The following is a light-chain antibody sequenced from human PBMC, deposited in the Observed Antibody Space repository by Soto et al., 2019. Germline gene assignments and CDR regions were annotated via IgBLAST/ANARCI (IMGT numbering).Light chain of an antibody. J-gene: IGKJ1*01. V-gene: IGKV3-20*01. CDR3: QQYGSSPKT. Sequence: EIVLTQSPATLSLSPGETATLSCRASQSVGSSYLAWYQQKPGQAPRLLIYGASSRATGIPDRFSGSGSGTDFTLTISRLEPEDFAVYYCQQYGSSPKTFGQGTKVDIK. CDR1: QSVGSSY. CDR2: GAS.